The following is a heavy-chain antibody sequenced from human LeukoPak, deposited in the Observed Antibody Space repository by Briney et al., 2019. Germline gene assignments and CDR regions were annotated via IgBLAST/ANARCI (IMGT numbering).Heavy chain of an antibody. CDR2: IRYDGSNK. J-gene: IGHJ6*02. CDR3: ARDSAAAGPTLAYGMDV. Sequence: GGSLRLSCAASGFTFSSYGMHWVRQAPGKGLEWVAFIRYDGSNKYYADSVKGRFTISRDNAKNTLYLQMNSLRAEDTAVYYCARDSAAAGPTLAYGMDVWGQGTTVTVSS. V-gene: IGHV3-30*02. D-gene: IGHD6-13*01. CDR1: GFTFSSYG.